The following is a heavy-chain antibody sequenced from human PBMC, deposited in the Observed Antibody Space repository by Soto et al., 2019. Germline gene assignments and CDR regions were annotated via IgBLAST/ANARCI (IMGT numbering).Heavy chain of an antibody. CDR2: IYYNEVT. CDR3: ARDHTVTTGAFDI. CDR1: GDSINNGEYY. V-gene: IGHV4-30-4*01. Sequence: ASETLSLTCNVSGDSINNGEYYWSWFRQPPGKGLEWIGYIYYNEVTYYNPSLKRRPTISLETSKNQFSLQLTSVTAADTAVYYCARDHTVTTGAFDIWGPGTMVTVSS. D-gene: IGHD4-17*01. J-gene: IGHJ3*02.